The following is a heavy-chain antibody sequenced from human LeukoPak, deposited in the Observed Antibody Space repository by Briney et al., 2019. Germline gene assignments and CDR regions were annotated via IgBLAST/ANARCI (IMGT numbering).Heavy chain of an antibody. CDR3: AKGPTPVVTPYFDY. Sequence: GGSLRLSCAASGFTFSSYAMSWVRQAPGKGLEWVSAISGSGGSTYYAVSVKGRFTISRDNSKNTLYLQMNSLRAEDTAVYHCAKGPTPVVTPYFDYWGQGTLVTVSS. V-gene: IGHV3-23*01. CDR1: GFTFSSYA. J-gene: IGHJ4*02. D-gene: IGHD4-23*01. CDR2: ISGSGGST.